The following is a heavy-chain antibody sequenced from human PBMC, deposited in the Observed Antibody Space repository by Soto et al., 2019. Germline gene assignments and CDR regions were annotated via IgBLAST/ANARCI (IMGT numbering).Heavy chain of an antibody. Sequence: ESGGGVVRPGGSLRLSCAASGFTFDDYGMSWVRQAPGKGLEWVSGIKWNGGNTGYADSVKGRLTISRDNAKNSLYLQMNSRRAEDTALYYCARAGGGDYQYYFDYWGQGTLVTVSS. CDR1: GFTFDDYG. D-gene: IGHD3-16*01. CDR3: ARAGGGDYQYYFDY. V-gene: IGHV3-20*04. CDR2: IKWNGGNT. J-gene: IGHJ4*02.